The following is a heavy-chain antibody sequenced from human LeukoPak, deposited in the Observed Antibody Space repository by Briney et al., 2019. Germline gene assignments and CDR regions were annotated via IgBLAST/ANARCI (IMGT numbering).Heavy chain of an antibody. CDR1: GYTLTELS. D-gene: IGHD2-2*01. CDR3: ARDDRSSTSPDY. V-gene: IGHV3-30-3*01. J-gene: IGHJ4*02. Sequence: GASVKVSCKVSGYTLTELSMHWVRQAPGKGLEWVAVISYVGSKKYYADSVKGRFTISRDNSKNMLYLQMNSLRAEDTAVYYCARDDRSSTSPDYWGQGTLVTVSS. CDR2: ISYVGSKK.